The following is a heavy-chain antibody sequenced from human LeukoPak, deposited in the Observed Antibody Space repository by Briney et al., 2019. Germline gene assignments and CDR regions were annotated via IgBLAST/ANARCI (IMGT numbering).Heavy chain of an antibody. CDR3: AREGNSLNYYYYGMDV. J-gene: IGHJ6*02. CDR1: GVSISSYY. Sequence: SETLSLTCTVSGVSISSYYWSWIRQPPGKGLEWIGYIYYSGSTNYNPSLKSRVTISVDTSKNQFSLKLSSVTAADTAVYYCAREGNSLNYYYYGMDVWGQGTTVTVSS. V-gene: IGHV4-59*01. CDR2: IYYSGST. D-gene: IGHD3-16*02.